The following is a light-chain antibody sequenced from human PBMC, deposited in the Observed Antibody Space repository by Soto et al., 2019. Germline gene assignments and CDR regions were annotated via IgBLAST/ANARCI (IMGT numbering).Light chain of an antibody. CDR2: DVS. V-gene: IGLV2-14*01. CDR3: NSYTSSSTLPYV. Sequence: QSALTQPASVSGSPGQSITVSCTGTGSDVGGYNYVSWYQQHPGKAPKVMIYDVSNRPSGVSNRFSGSKSGNTASLTISGLQAEDEADYYCNSYTSSSTLPYVFGTGTKLTVL. J-gene: IGLJ1*01. CDR1: GSDVGGYNY.